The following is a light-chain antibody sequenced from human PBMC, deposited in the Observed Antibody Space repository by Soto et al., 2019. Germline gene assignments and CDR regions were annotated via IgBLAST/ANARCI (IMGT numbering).Light chain of an antibody. CDR2: WAS. CDR1: QSVLYRSNNLNY. CDR3: QQYGRSPLFT. Sequence: DIVMTQSPDSLAVSLGERATINCKSSQSVLYRSNNLNYLGWYQQKPGQPPKLLIYWASTRESGVPDRFSGSGSGTDFSLTISRLEPEDFAVYYCQQYGRSPLFTFGPGTKVDIK. V-gene: IGKV4-1*01. J-gene: IGKJ3*01.